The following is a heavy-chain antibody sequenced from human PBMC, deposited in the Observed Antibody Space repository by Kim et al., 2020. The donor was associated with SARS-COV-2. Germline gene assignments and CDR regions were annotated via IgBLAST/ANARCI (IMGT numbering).Heavy chain of an antibody. J-gene: IGHJ6*02. CDR3: ARDGHTAMVTYYYYGMDV. CDR2: ISSSSSTI. D-gene: IGHD5-18*01. Sequence: GGSLRLSCAASGFTFSSYSMNWVRQAPGKGLEWVSYISSSSSTIYYADSVKCRFTISRDNAKNSLYLQMNSLRDEDTAVYYCARDGHTAMVTYYYYGMDVWGQGTTVTVSS. V-gene: IGHV3-48*02. CDR1: GFTFSSYS.